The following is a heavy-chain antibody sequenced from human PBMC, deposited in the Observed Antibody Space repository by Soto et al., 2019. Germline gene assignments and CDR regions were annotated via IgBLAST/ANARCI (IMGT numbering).Heavy chain of an antibody. CDR3: ARHDPDYYDSSGYSRGYGMDV. CDR2: IYPGDSDT. Sequence: GESLKISCKGSGYSFTSYWIGWVSQMPGEGLEWMGIIYPGDSDTRYSPSFQGQVTISADKSISTAYLQWSSLKASDTAMYYCARHDPDYYDSSGYSRGYGMDVWGQGTTVTAP. J-gene: IGHJ6*02. V-gene: IGHV5-51*01. CDR1: GYSFTSYW. D-gene: IGHD3-22*01.